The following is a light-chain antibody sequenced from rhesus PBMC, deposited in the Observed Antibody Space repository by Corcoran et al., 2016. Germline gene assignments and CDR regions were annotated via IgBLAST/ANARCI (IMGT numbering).Light chain of an antibody. CDR3: VQTIAFPFT. CDR2: GGS. V-gene: IGKV2-72*02. J-gene: IGKJ3*01. CDR1: QSPLHRNGNTY. Sequence: DIVMTQTPLSLPITPGEPASISCRSSQSPLHRNGNTYLHWYLQKPGRSPQLLFYGGSSRASGVPDRFSGVGSGIDFTLKISKVEAGDVGIYYCVQTIAFPFTFGPGAKLDIK.